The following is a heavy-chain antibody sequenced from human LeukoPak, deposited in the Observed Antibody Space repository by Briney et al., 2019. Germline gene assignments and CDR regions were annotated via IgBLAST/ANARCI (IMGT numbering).Heavy chain of an antibody. Sequence: GGSLRLSCAASGFTFDDYAMHWVRHAPGKGLEWVSGISWNSGSIGYADSVKGRFTISRDNAKNSLYLQMNSLRAEDTALYYCAKATGNYYYYYGMDVWGQGTTVTVSS. CDR2: ISWNSGSI. J-gene: IGHJ6*02. CDR1: GFTFDDYA. V-gene: IGHV3-9*01. CDR3: AKATGNYYYYYGMDV. D-gene: IGHD1-14*01.